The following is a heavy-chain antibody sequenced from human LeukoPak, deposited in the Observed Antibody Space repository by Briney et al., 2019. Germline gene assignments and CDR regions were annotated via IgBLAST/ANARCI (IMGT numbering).Heavy chain of an antibody. CDR2: INPNSGGK. V-gene: IGHV1-2*02. Sequence: GASVKVSCKASGYTFTGYYMHWVRQAPGQGLEWMGWINPNSGGKNYAQPFQGRVTMTRDSSISTAYMELSRLRSDDTAVYYCARAVFAAVAGDFDYWGQGTLVTVSS. CDR1: GYTFTGYY. J-gene: IGHJ4*02. CDR3: ARAVFAAVAGDFDY. D-gene: IGHD6-19*01.